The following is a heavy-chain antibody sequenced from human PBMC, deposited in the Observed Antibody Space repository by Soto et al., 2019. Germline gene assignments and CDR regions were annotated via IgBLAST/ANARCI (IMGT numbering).Heavy chain of an antibody. CDR2: IYNSGLT. Sequence: QPPGKGLELIGFIYNSGLTYYNPSLKLRVTISVDRSKNHFFLNLTSVTAADTAVYYCATYRKSFQIWGQGTKVTVSS. CDR3: ATYRKSFQI. V-gene: IGHV4-30-2*01. J-gene: IGHJ3*02.